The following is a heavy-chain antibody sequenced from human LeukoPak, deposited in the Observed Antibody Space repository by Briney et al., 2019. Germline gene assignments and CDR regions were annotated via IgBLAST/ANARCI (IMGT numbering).Heavy chain of an antibody. J-gene: IGHJ6*03. V-gene: IGHV1-2*02. Sequence: GASVKVSCRASGYTFTGYYMHWVRQAPGQGLEWMGWINPNSGGTNYAQKFQGRVTMTRDTSISTAYMELSRLRSDDTAVYYCARGDTIFGVVVYYMDVWGKGTTVTVSS. CDR2: INPNSGGT. CDR3: ARGDTIFGVVVYYMDV. D-gene: IGHD3-3*01. CDR1: GYTFTGYY.